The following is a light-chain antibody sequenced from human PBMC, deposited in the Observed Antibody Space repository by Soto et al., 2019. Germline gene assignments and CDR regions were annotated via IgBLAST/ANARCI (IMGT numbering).Light chain of an antibody. CDR1: QSVSSN. J-gene: IGKJ2*01. CDR3: QQYNNWPPYT. Sequence: EIVMTQSPATLSVSPGERATLSCRASQSVSSNLAWYQQKPGQAPRLLIYGASTRVPGIPARFSGSGSGTEFTLTISSLQSEDFVVYYCQQYNNWPPYTFGQGTKLEIK. V-gene: IGKV3-15*01. CDR2: GAS.